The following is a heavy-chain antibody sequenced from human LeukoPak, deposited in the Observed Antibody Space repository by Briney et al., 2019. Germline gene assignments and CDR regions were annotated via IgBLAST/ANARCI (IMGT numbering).Heavy chain of an antibody. Sequence: SETLSLTYAVDGGSFSGYYWSWIREPPGKGLEWIGEINHSGSTNYNPSLKSRVTISVDTSKNQFSLKLSSVTAADTAVYYCARRRLRYFDWLEGDYYYYYMDVWGKGTTVTISS. D-gene: IGHD3-9*01. CDR2: INHSGST. CDR3: ARRRLRYFDWLEGDYYYYYMDV. V-gene: IGHV4-34*01. CDR1: GGSFSGYY. J-gene: IGHJ6*03.